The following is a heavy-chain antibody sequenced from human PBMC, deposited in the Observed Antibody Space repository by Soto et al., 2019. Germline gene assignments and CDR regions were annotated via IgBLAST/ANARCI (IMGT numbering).Heavy chain of an antibody. CDR3: ASGYSSGYYYDY. CDR1: GFTFSSYE. Sequence: GGSLRLSCAASGFTFSSYEMNWVRQAPGKGLEWVSYISSSGSTIYYADSVKGRFTISRDNAKNSLYLQMNSLRAEDTAAYYCASGYSSGYYYDYSGQGPLVTAYS. V-gene: IGHV3-48*03. J-gene: IGHJ4*02. D-gene: IGHD3-22*01. CDR2: ISSSGSTI.